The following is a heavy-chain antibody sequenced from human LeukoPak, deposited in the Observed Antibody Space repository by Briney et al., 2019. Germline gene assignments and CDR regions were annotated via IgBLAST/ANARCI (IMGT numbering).Heavy chain of an antibody. CDR1: GDSINSGSYY. D-gene: IGHD3-3*01. Sequence: SETLSLTCTVSGDSINSGSYYWVWIRQPPGKGLEWIGSIYYSGSTYYSPSLKSRVTISVDTSKIRFSLRLSSVTAADTAVYYCARVGVFGVVSDSWGQGILVTVSS. CDR3: ARVGVFGVVSDS. V-gene: IGHV4-39*01. CDR2: IYYSGST. J-gene: IGHJ4*02.